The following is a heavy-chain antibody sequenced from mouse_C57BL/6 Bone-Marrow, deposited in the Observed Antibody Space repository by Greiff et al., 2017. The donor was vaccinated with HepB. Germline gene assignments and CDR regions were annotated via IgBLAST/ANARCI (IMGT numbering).Heavy chain of an antibody. CDR1: GYTFTSYD. V-gene: IGHV1-85*01. Sequence: VKLMESGPELVKPGASVKLSCKASGYTFTSYDINWVKQRPGQGLEWIGWIYPRDGSTKYNEKFKGKATLTVDTSSSTAYMELHSLTSEDSAVYFCARRDYYYGSSYWGQGTTLTVSS. D-gene: IGHD1-1*01. J-gene: IGHJ2*01. CDR3: ARRDYYYGSSY. CDR2: IYPRDGST.